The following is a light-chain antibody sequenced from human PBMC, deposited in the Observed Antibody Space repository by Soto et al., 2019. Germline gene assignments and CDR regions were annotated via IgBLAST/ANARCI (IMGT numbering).Light chain of an antibody. CDR2: KAS. J-gene: IGKJ1*01. Sequence: DIQMTQSPSTLSASVGDRVTITCRASQRISSWMAWYQQKPGKAPKLLIYKASSLESGVPSRFSGSGSGTEFTLTISSLQPDDFATYYCQQSKTFGQGTKVDIK. CDR3: QQSKT. CDR1: QRISSW. V-gene: IGKV1-5*03.